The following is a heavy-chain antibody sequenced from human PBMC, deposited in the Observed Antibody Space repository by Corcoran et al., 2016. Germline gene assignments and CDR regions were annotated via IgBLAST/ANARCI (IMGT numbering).Heavy chain of an antibody. Sequence: EVQLVESGGVVVQPGGSLRLSCAASGFTFDDYTMHWVRQAPGKGLEWVSLISWDGGSTYYADAVKGRFTISRDNSKNSLYLQMNSLRTEYTALYYCAKDSGVGVVDYWGQGTLVTVSS. CDR3: AKDSGVGVVDY. D-gene: IGHD1-26*01. CDR1: GFTFDDYT. CDR2: ISWDGGST. J-gene: IGHJ4*02. V-gene: IGHV3-43*01.